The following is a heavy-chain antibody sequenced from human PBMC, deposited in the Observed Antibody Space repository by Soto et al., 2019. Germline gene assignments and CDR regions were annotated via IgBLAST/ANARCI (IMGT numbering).Heavy chain of an antibody. CDR1: GFTFSSYS. D-gene: IGHD3-10*01. Sequence: GGSLRLSCAASGFTFSSYSMNWVRQAPGKGLEWFSYISSSSSTIYYADSVKGRFTISRDNAKNSLYLQMNSLRDEDTAVYYCARDRTYYYGSGSYYNPSFDIWGQGTMVTVSS. V-gene: IGHV3-48*02. CDR3: ARDRTYYYGSGSYYNPSFDI. J-gene: IGHJ3*02. CDR2: ISSSSSTI.